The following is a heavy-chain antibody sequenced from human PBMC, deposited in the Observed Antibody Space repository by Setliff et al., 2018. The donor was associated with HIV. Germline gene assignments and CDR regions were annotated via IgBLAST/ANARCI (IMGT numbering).Heavy chain of an antibody. J-gene: IGHJ3*02. CDR2: ISAYNGSTK. D-gene: IGHD3-22*01. V-gene: IGHV1-18*01. Sequence: APVKVSCKASGYIFNSFGISWVRQAPGQGLEWMGWISAYNGSTKYYADSVKGRFTISRDNADNSLYLRMNSLRSDDTALYYSAINYYDSSGFAFGIWGQGTMVTVSS. CDR3: AINYYDSSGFAFGI. CDR1: GYIFNSFG.